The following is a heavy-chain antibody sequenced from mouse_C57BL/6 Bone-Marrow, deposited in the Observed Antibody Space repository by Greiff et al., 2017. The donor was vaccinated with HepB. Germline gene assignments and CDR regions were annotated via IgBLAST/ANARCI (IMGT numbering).Heavy chain of an antibody. CDR3: ARGYYYGSSLYFDY. J-gene: IGHJ2*01. CDR2: IDPANGNT. V-gene: IGHV14-3*01. D-gene: IGHD1-1*01. Sequence: VQLKESVAELVRPGASVKLSCTASGFNIKNTYMHWVKQRPEQGLEWIGRIDPANGNTKYAPKVQGKATITADTSSTTAYLQLSSLTSEDTAIYYCARGYYYGSSLYFDYWGQGTTLTVSS. CDR1: GFNIKNTY.